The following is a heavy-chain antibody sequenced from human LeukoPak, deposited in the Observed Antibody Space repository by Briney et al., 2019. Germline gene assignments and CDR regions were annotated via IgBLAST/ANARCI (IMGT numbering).Heavy chain of an antibody. D-gene: IGHD3-22*01. Sequence: ASVKVSCKASGYTFTSYAMHWVRQAPGQRLEWMGWINAGNGNTKYSQEFQGRVTITRDTSASTAYMELSSLRSEDTAVYYCARVYDSSGYYDYWGQGTLVTVSS. V-gene: IGHV1-3*01. CDR3: ARVYDSSGYYDY. CDR2: INAGNGNT. CDR1: GYTFTSYA. J-gene: IGHJ4*02.